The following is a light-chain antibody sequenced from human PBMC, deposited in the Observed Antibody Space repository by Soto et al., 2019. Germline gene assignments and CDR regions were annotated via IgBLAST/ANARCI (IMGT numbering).Light chain of an antibody. V-gene: IGLV2-14*01. CDR1: SSDIGGYYY. CDR3: TSYSSSDIFYV. J-gene: IGLJ1*01. CDR2: QVT. Sequence: SVRTQPASVSGSPGQSITISCTGTSSDIGGYYYVSWYQHHPGKAPKLLIYQVTNRPSRVSNRFSGSKSGNTASLTISGLQADDEADYYCTSYSSSDIFYVFGTGTKVTVL.